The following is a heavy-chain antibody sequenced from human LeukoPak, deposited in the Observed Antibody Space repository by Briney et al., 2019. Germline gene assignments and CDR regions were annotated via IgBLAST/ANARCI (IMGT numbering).Heavy chain of an antibody. D-gene: IGHD2-15*01. V-gene: IGHV3-48*02. CDR1: GFTFSSHS. CDR3: ARDRGHYFDY. Sequence: GGSLRLSCAASGFTFSSHSINWVRQAPGKGLEWVSYISTSSSTIYYADSVKDRFTISRDNAKNSLYLQMNSLRDEDTAVYYCARDRGHYFDYWGQGTLVTVSS. J-gene: IGHJ4*02. CDR2: ISTSSSTI.